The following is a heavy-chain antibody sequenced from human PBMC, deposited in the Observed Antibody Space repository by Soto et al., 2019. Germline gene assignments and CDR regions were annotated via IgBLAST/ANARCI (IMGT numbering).Heavy chain of an antibody. J-gene: IGHJ4*02. V-gene: IGHV3-23*01. CDR2: ISGSGGST. Sequence: PGGSLRLSCAASGFTFSSYAMSWVRQAPGKGLEWVSAISGSGGSTYYADSVKGRFTISRDNSKNTLYLQMNSLRAEDTAVYYCAKVPIAAAGKVIYFDYWGQGTLVTVSS. CDR3: AKVPIAAAGKVIYFDY. CDR1: GFTFSSYA. D-gene: IGHD6-13*01.